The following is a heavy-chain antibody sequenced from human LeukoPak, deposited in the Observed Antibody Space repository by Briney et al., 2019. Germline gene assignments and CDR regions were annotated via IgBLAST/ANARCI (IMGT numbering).Heavy chain of an antibody. CDR2: IYHSGST. Sequence: PSETLSLTCAVSGGSISSGGYSWSWIRQPPGKGLEWIGNIYHSGSTYYNPSPKSRVTISVDRSKNQFSLKLSSVTAADTAVYYCARGWGTVMVTDAFDIWGQGTMVTVSS. J-gene: IGHJ3*02. CDR3: ARGWGTVMVTDAFDI. V-gene: IGHV4-30-2*01. D-gene: IGHD5-18*01. CDR1: GGSISSGGYS.